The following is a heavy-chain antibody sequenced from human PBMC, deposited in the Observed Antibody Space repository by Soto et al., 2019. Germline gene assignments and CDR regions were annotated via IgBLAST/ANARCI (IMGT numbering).Heavy chain of an antibody. CDR2: ISAYNGNT. D-gene: IGHD6-19*01. J-gene: IGHJ5*02. V-gene: IGHV1-18*01. Sequence: ASVKVSCKASGYTFPSYGISWVRQAPGQGLEWMGWISAYNGNTNYAQKLQGRVTMTTDTSTSTAYMELRSLRSDDTAVYYCAREGSSGWFSNWFDPWGQGTLVTVSS. CDR3: AREGSSGWFSNWFDP. CDR1: GYTFPSYG.